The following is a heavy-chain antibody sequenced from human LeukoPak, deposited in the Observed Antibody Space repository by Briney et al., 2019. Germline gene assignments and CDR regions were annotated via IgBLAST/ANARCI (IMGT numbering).Heavy chain of an antibody. CDR1: GFTFSSYS. V-gene: IGHV3-21*01. Sequence: GSLRLSCAASGFTFSSYSMNWVRQAPGKGLEWVSSISSSSSYIYYADSVKGRFTISRDNAKNSLYLQMNSLRAEDTAVYYCARDTYYYDSSGDYWGQGTLVTVSS. CDR2: ISSSSSYI. D-gene: IGHD3-22*01. CDR3: ARDTYYYDSSGDY. J-gene: IGHJ4*02.